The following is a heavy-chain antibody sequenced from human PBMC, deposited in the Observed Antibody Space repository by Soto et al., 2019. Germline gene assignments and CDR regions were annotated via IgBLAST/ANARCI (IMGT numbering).Heavy chain of an antibody. CDR3: VRDHDSSGTYAAN. V-gene: IGHV3-33*01. Sequence: PGGSLRLSCAASGFIFSSYAMHLDHQSPGKGLECVSVIWYDASDQYYGDSVKGRFTISRDNSKNTLYLQMNSLRDEDTAVYYCVRDHDSSGTYAANWGQGTLVTVSS. D-gene: IGHD3-22*01. CDR2: IWYDASDQ. CDR1: GFIFSSYA. J-gene: IGHJ4*02.